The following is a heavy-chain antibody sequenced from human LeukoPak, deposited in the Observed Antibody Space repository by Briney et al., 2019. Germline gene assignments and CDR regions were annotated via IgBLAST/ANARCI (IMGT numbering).Heavy chain of an antibody. CDR2: IYYSGST. Sequence: SETLSLTRTVSGGSISSSSYYWGWIRQPPGKGLEWIGSIYYSGSTYYNPSLKSRVTISVDTSKNQFSLKLSSVTAADTAVYYCARAGYSSGWYADYWGQGTLVTVSS. V-gene: IGHV4-39*07. CDR3: ARAGYSSGWYADY. CDR1: GGSISSSSYY. D-gene: IGHD6-19*01. J-gene: IGHJ4*02.